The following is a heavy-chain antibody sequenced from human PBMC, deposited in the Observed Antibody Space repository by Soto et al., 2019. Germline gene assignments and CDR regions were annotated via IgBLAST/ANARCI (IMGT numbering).Heavy chain of an antibody. D-gene: IGHD3-3*01. Sequence: SVKVSCKASGGTFSNSGISWVRQAPGQGLEWMGGIIPIFDTTNYAQNFHGRVTMTTDTSTATAHMELRSLISDDTAVYYCARVIMIFGVANLGSYFDYWGQGTRVTVSS. CDR2: IIPIFDTT. V-gene: IGHV1-69*05. CDR3: ARVIMIFGVANLGSYFDY. CDR1: GGTFSNSG. J-gene: IGHJ4*02.